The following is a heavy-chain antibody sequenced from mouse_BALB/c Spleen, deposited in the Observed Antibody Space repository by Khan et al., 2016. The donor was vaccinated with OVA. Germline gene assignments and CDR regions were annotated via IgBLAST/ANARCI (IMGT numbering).Heavy chain of an antibody. CDR1: GFSLTTYG. CDR2: IWSGGTT. V-gene: IGHV2-2*02. Sequence: VQLQQSGPGLVQPSQSLSITCTVSGFSLTTYGVHWVRQSPGKGLEWLGVIWSGGTTDYSAAFISRLSITKDNSKSQVFFKMNSLQANDTARYYCARNYEYDEGLAYWGQGNLVTCSA. D-gene: IGHD2-4*01. J-gene: IGHJ3*01. CDR3: ARNYEYDEGLAY.